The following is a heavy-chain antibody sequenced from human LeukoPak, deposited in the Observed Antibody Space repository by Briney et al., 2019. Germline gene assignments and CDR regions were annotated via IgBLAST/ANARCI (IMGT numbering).Heavy chain of an antibody. CDR3: ARRVAAGGAYFDY. D-gene: IGHD6-13*01. CDR1: GGSVSSGSYY. Sequence: SETLSLTCTVSGGSVSSGSYYWSWIRQPPGKGLEWIGHIYYSGSTNYNPSLKSRVTILVDTAKNQFSLKLSSVTAADTAVYYCARRVAAGGAYFDYWGQGTLVTVSS. CDR2: IYYSGST. V-gene: IGHV4-61*01. J-gene: IGHJ4*02.